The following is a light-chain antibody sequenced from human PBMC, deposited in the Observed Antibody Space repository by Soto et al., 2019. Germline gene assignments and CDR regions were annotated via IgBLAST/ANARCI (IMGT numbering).Light chain of an antibody. J-gene: IGKJ1*01. Sequence: DIVMTQSPSTLSVSPGERATLSWRASQSVSSDFAWYRQKPGQAPRLIIYGASTRATGIPARFSGSGSGTECTLTINSLQSEDVAVYYCQQYNNWPRTFGQGTKVDIK. V-gene: IGKV3-15*01. CDR3: QQYNNWPRT. CDR2: GAS. CDR1: QSVSSD.